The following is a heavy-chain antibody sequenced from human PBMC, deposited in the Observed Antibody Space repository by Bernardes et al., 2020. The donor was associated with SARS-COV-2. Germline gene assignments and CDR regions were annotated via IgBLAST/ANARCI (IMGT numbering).Heavy chain of an antibody. V-gene: IGHV3-43*01. D-gene: IGHD3-3*01. Sequence: GGSLRLSCAASGFSFNDYSMHWVRQAPGKGLEWVSQVSWDGSTTDYVDSVKGRFIISRDSSRNTLHLQMNSLRKEDTALYYCATERQSLPIFVVGHDAFAFWGQRTMVTVSP. CDR2: VSWDGSTT. CDR1: GFSFNDYS. J-gene: IGHJ3*01. CDR3: ATERQSLPIFVVGHDAFAF.